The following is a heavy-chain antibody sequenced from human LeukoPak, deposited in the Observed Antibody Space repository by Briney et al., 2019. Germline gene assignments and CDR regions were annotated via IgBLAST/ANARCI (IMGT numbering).Heavy chain of an antibody. CDR2: ISGSGGST. Sequence: SGGSLRLSCAASGFTFSSYAMSWVRQAPGKGLEWASAISGSGGSTYYADSVKGRFTISRDNSKNTLYLQMNSLRAEDTAVYYCARDFDYGGSYFDYWGQGTLVTVSS. CDR1: GFTFSSYA. CDR3: ARDFDYGGSYFDY. D-gene: IGHD4-23*01. V-gene: IGHV3-23*01. J-gene: IGHJ4*02.